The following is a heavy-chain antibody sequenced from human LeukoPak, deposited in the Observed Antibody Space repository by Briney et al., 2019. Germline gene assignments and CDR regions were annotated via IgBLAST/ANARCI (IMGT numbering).Heavy chain of an antibody. CDR3: ARVVCSTSCSVYYYMDV. CDR1: GGTFSSYA. CDR2: IIPIFGTA. V-gene: IGHV1-69*13. D-gene: IGHD2-2*01. J-gene: IGHJ6*03. Sequence: SVKVSCKASGGTFSSYAISWVRQAPGQGLEWMGGIIPIFGTANYAQEFQGRVTITADESTSTAYMELSSLRSEDTAVYYCARVVCSTSCSVYYYMDVWGKGTTVTVSS.